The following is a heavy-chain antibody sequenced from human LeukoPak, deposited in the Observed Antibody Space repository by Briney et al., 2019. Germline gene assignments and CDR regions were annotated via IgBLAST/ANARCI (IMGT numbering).Heavy chain of an antibody. CDR3: ARGSPPYSSSWYSDY. D-gene: IGHD6-13*01. CDR2: INHSGST. J-gene: IGHJ4*02. Sequence: SETLSLTCAVYGGSFSGYYWSWIRQPPGKGLEWIGEINHSGSTNYNPSLKSRVTISVDTSKNQFSLKLSSVTAADTAVCYCARGSPPYSSSWYSDYWGQGTLVTVSS. CDR1: GGSFSGYY. V-gene: IGHV4-34*01.